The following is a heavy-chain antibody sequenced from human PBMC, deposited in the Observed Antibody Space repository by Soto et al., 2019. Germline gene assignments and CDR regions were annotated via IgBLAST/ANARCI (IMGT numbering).Heavy chain of an antibody. CDR2: KSDSGESA. J-gene: IGHJ3*01. D-gene: IGHD2-15*01. CDR3: AGPNGGKIGDAPGL. CDR1: RFTFSSSG. Sequence: WGSLRLPCAPSRFTFSSSGMGRIPEVPRKGLGLGPTKSDSGESACYGTSVKGRCTISRDNSKNTLYLQMNSLRDEDTAVYYCAGPNGGKIGDAPGLWGQGSM. V-gene: IGHV3-23*01.